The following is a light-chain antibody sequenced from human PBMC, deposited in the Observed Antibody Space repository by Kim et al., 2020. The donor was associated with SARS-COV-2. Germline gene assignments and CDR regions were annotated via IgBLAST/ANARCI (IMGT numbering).Light chain of an antibody. V-gene: IGLV4-60*03. CDR3: ETWDSNTVM. CDR2: LESSGDY. CDR1: SGQNSYI. Sequence: SVELTCTLSSGQNSYIIAWPQQEPGKAPRDLMKLESSGDYNEGSGVPDRFSGSRSGADCYLTISNRQSEDEAEFCCETWDSNTVMCGGGTQLTVL. J-gene: IGLJ3*02.